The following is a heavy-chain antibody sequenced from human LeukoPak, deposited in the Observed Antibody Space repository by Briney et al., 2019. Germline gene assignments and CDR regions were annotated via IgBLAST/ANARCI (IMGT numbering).Heavy chain of an antibody. CDR3: ASTRGYYDNPPGY. CDR2: INHSGST. D-gene: IGHD3-22*01. V-gene: IGHV4-34*01. Sequence: PSETLSLTCAVYGGSFSGYYWSWIRQPPGKGLEWIGEINHSGSTNYNPSLKSRVTISVNTSKNQFSLKLSSVTAADTAVYYCASTRGYYDNPPGYWGQGTLVTVSS. CDR1: GGSFSGYY. J-gene: IGHJ4*02.